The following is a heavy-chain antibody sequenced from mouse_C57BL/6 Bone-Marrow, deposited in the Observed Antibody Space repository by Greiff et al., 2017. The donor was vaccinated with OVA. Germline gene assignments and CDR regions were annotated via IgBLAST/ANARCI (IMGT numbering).Heavy chain of an antibody. J-gene: IGHJ4*01. CDR2: IWRGGST. CDR1: GFSLTSYG. D-gene: IGHD2-5*01. CDR3: AKIGSYYSNYVYYAMDY. Sequence: QVQLKQSGPGLVQPSQSLSITCTVSGFSLTSYGVHWVRQSPGKGLEWLGVIWRGGSTDYNAAFMSRLSITKDNSKSQVFFKMNSLQADDTAIYYCAKIGSYYSNYVYYAMDYWGQGTSVTVSS. V-gene: IGHV2-5*01.